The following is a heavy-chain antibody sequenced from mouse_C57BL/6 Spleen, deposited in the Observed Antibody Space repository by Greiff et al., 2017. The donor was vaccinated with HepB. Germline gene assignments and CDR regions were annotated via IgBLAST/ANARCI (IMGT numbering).Heavy chain of an antibody. CDR2: IYPGSGST. CDR1: GYTFTSYW. CDR3: ARSVYDGYPLWYFDV. Sequence: QVQLQQPGAELVKPGASVKMSCKASGYTFTSYWITWVKQRPGQGLEWIGDIYPGSGSTNYNEKFKSKATLTVDTSSSTAYMQLSSLTSEDSAVYYCARSVYDGYPLWYFDVWGTGTTVTVSS. D-gene: IGHD2-3*01. V-gene: IGHV1-55*01. J-gene: IGHJ1*03.